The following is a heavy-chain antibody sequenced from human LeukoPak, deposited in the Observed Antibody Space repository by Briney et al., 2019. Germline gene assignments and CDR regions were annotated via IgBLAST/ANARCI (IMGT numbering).Heavy chain of an antibody. CDR2: ISSSSSYI. J-gene: IGHJ6*02. CDR3: AKGSSGWYYYGMDV. Sequence: GGSLRLSCAASGFTFSSYSMNWVRQAPGKGLEWVSSISSSSSYIYYADSVKGRFTISTDNAKNSLYLQMNSLRAEDTAVYYCAKGSSGWYYYGMDVWGQGTTVTVSS. CDR1: GFTFSSYS. D-gene: IGHD6-19*01. V-gene: IGHV3-21*01.